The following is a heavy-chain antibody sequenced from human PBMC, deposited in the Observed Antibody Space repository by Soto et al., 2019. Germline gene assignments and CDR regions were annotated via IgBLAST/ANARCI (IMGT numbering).Heavy chain of an antibody. V-gene: IGHV3-23*01. J-gene: IGHJ4*02. CDR3: AKDGEECSGGSCYMGVVDY. CDR2: ISGSGGST. CDR1: GFTFSSYA. Sequence: GGSLRLSCAASGFTFSSYAMSWVRQAPGKGLEWVSAISGSGGSTYYADSVKGRFTISRDNSKNTLYLQMNSLRAEDTAVYYCAKDGEECSGGSCYMGVVDYWGQGTLVTVSS. D-gene: IGHD2-15*01.